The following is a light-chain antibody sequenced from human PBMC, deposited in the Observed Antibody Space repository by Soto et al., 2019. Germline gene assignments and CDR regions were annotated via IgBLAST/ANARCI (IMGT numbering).Light chain of an antibody. V-gene: IGKV2-30*02. J-gene: IGKJ1*01. CDR2: KIS. CDR1: QSLVHSDGNTY. CDR3: MQGSLWPTT. Sequence: DVVMTQSPLSLPVTLGQPASISCRSSQSLVHSDGNTYLSWFQRRPGQSPRRLVYKISNRYSGVPGRFSGSESGTDFTLRISRVEAEDVGVYYCMQGSLWPTTFGQGTKVEIK.